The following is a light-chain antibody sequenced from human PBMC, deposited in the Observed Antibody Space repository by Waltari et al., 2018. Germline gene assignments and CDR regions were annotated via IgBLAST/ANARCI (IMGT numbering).Light chain of an antibody. J-gene: IGKJ1*01. CDR3: HQYYSSPWT. CDR2: WAP. V-gene: IGKV4-1*01. CDR1: QSVLYSSNNKNC. Sequence: DIVMTQSPDSLAVVLGERATIHCNSSQSVLYSSNNKNCLAWYQQKPGQPPKLLIYWAPTRESGVPDRFSGSGSGTDFTLTISSLQAEDVAVYYCHQYYSSPWTFGQGTKVEI.